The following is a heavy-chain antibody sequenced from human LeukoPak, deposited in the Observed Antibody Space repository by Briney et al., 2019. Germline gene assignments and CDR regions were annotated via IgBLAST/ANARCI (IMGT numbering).Heavy chain of an antibody. V-gene: IGHV4-59*11. CDR3: ARDGCRDGYNYCWFDP. D-gene: IGHD5-24*01. CDR2: IYYSGRT. J-gene: IGHJ5*02. CDR1: GGSLSSQY. Sequence: SETLSLTCTVSGGSLSSQYWSWLRQPPGKGLEWLGYIYYSGRTNYNRSLKSRVTIAVDTSKNQFSLKLSSVTAADTAVYYCARDGCRDGYNYCWFDPWGQGTLVTVSS.